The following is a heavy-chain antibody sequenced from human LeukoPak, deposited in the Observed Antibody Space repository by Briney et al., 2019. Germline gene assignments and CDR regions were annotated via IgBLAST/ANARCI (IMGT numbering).Heavy chain of an antibody. CDR1: GFTFSSYA. J-gene: IGHJ4*02. D-gene: IGHD4-17*01. CDR3: AKTNGDYRGRYFDY. CDR2: ISGSGGST. V-gene: IGHV3-23*01. Sequence: GGSLRLSCAASGFTFSSYAMSWVRQAPGKGLEWVSAISGSGGSTYYADSVKGRFTIPRDNSKNTLYLQMNSLRAEDTAVYYCAKTNGDYRGRYFDYWGQGTLVTVSS.